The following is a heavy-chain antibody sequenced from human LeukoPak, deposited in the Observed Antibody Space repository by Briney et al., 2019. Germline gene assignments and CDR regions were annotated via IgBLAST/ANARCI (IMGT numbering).Heavy chain of an antibody. V-gene: IGHV1-18*01. CDR2: ISINRGNT. J-gene: IGHJ5*02. CDR1: GYTSTNYG. D-gene: IGHD6-19*01. CDR3: ARDVGITVADSLDP. Sequence: ASVKVSCKASGYTSTNYGISWVRQAPGQGLEWMGWISINRGNTNYAQKFQGRVSMTTDTSTSTAYMELRGLRSDDTAMYYCARDVGITVADSLDPWGQGTLVTVSS.